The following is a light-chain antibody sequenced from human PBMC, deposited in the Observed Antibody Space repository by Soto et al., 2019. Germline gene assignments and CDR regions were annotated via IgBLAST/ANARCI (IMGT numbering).Light chain of an antibody. CDR3: QQYSDSPLT. CDR1: QTVRTNY. J-gene: IGKJ4*01. Sequence: EIVLTQSPGTLSLSPGERATLSCRASQTVRTNYLAWFQHKPDQAPRLLIYGASSRATSIPDRFSGSGSGTDFTITINRQEPEDFEVYFCQQYSDSPLTFGGGTKVEIK. CDR2: GAS. V-gene: IGKV3-20*01.